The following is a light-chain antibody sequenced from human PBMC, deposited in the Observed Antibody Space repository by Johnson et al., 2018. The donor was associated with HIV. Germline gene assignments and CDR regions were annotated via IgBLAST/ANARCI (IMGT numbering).Light chain of an antibody. CDR1: NSNIGNNY. Sequence: QPVLTQPPSVSAAPGQKVTISCSGSNSNIGNNYVSWYQQLPGTAPKLLIYGNDKRPSGIPDRFSGSKSGTSATLGITGLQTGDEADYYCGTWDSSLSVYVFGTGTKVTVL. CDR3: GTWDSSLSVYV. J-gene: IGLJ1*01. CDR2: GND. V-gene: IGLV1-51*01.